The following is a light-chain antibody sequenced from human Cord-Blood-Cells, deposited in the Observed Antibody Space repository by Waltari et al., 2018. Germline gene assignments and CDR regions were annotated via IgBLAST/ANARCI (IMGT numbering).Light chain of an antibody. Sequence: QSALTQPASVSGSPGQSITIPCTGTSSDVGGYNYVPWYQQHPGKDPKLMIYDVSKRPSGVSNRFSGSKSGNTASLTISGLQAEDEADYYCSSYTSSSTWVFGGGTKLTVL. J-gene: IGLJ3*02. CDR2: DVS. CDR1: SSDVGGYNY. V-gene: IGLV2-14*01. CDR3: SSYTSSSTWV.